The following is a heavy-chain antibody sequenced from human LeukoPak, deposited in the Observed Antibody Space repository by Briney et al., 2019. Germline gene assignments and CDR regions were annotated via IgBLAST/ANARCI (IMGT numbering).Heavy chain of an antibody. J-gene: IGHJ5*02. CDR1: GGSFSGYY. CDR2: INHSGST. Sequence: SETLSLTCAVYGGSFSGYYWSWIRQPPGKGLEWIGEINHSGSTNYNPSLKSRVTISVDTSKNQFSLKLSSVTAADTAVYYCARHRMMVRGVKPRGPTWFDPWGQGTLVTVSS. CDR3: ARHRMMVRGVKPRGPTWFDP. V-gene: IGHV4-34*01. D-gene: IGHD3-10*01.